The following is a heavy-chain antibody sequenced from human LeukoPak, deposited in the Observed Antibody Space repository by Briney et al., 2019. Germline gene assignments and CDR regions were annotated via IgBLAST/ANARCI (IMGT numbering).Heavy chain of an antibody. CDR3: ARDPGYCSGGSCTPQVAAEYFQH. V-gene: IGHV3-23*01. J-gene: IGHJ1*01. CDR1: GFTFSSYA. D-gene: IGHD2-15*01. Sequence: PGGSLRLSCAASGFTFSSYAMSWVRQAPGKGLEWVSAISGSGGSTYYADSVKGRFTISRDNSKNTLYLQMNSLRAEDTAVYYCARDPGYCSGGSCTPQVAAEYFQHWGQGTLVTVSS. CDR2: ISGSGGST.